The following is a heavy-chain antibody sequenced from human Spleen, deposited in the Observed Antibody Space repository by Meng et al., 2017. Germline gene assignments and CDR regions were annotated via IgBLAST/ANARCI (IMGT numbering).Heavy chain of an antibody. D-gene: IGHD4-23*01. CDR3: ARVATVVTPRRGAFDI. CDR2: INHSGST. Sequence: GSLRLSCAVYGGSFSGYYWSWIRQPPGKGLEWIGEINHSGSTNYNPSLKSRVTISVDTSKNQFSLKLSSVTAADTAVYYCARVATVVTPRRGAFDIWGQGTMVTVSS. CDR1: GGSFSGYY. J-gene: IGHJ3*02. V-gene: IGHV4-34*01.